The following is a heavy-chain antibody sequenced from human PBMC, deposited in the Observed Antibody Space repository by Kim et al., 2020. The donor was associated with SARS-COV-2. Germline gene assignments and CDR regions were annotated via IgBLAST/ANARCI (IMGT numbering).Heavy chain of an antibody. V-gene: IGHV3-7*03. J-gene: IGHJ4*02. CDR2: IKEDGSDK. CDR1: GFTFSRHW. Sequence: GGSLRLSCAASGFTFSRHWMTWVRQAPGKGLEWVAHIKEDGSDKNYVDPVKGRFTISRDNAKNSLYLQMSNRRAEDTAVYFCAILGTSGLASWGQGTLVTVS. CDR3: AILGTSGLAS. D-gene: IGHD2-2*01.